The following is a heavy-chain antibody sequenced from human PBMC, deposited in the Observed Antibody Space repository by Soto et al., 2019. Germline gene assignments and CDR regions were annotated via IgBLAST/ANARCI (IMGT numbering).Heavy chain of an antibody. CDR1: GFTVSSYA. CDR2: ISGSGGST. CDR3: AIGDPSEFHY. Sequence: EVQLLESGGGLVQPGGSLRLSCAASGFTVSSYAMSWVRQAPGKGLEWVSAISGSGGSTYYADSVKGWFTNSRDNSKNPLNLQMTSLRAVDTAVYYFAIGDPSEFHYWGQGTLVTVSS. D-gene: IGHD2-21*02. J-gene: IGHJ4*02. V-gene: IGHV3-23*01.